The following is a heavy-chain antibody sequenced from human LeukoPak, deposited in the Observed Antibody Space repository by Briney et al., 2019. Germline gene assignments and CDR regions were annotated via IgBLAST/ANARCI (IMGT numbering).Heavy chain of an antibody. CDR2: INPNSGGT. D-gene: IGHD6-19*01. V-gene: IGHV1-2*02. J-gene: IGHJ5*02. CDR3: ARGGWYSPNWFDP. CDR1: GYTFTGYY. Sequence: ASVKVSCKPSGYTFTGYYMHWVRQAPGQGLEWIGWINPNSGGTNYAQKFQGRVTMTRDTSISTACMELSRLRSDDTAVYYCARGGWYSPNWFDPWGQGTLVTVSS.